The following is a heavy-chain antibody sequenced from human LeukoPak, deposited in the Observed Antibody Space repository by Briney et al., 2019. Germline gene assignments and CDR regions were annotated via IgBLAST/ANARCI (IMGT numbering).Heavy chain of an antibody. CDR2: INHSGST. CDR1: GGSLSTYF. CDR3: ALMTTAPFDY. D-gene: IGHD4-17*01. Sequence: PSETLSLTCTVCGGSLSTYFWSWIRQPPGKGVEWIGEINHSGSTNYNRSLKRRVTISVDTSKNQFSLKLSSVTAADTAVYYCALMTTAPFDYWGQGTLVTVSS. J-gene: IGHJ4*02. V-gene: IGHV4-34*01.